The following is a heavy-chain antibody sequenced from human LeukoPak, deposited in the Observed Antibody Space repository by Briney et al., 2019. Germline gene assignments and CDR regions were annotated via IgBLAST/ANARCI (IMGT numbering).Heavy chain of an antibody. Sequence: SGPTLVKPTQTLTVTCTFSGFSLNTSGVGVGWIRQPPGKALEWLALIYWDDDKRYSPSLKNRLTVTKDTSRNQVVLTMSNMDPMDTATYYCAHRRQYSNYCFDYWGQGTLVAVSS. CDR2: IYWDDDK. CDR1: GFSLNTSGVG. CDR3: AHRRQYSNYCFDY. J-gene: IGHJ4*02. D-gene: IGHD4-11*01. V-gene: IGHV2-5*02.